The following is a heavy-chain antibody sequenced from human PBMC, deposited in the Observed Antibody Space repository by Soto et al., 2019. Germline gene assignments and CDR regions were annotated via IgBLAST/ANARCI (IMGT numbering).Heavy chain of an antibody. CDR3: ARLHSSSWHWWFDP. D-gene: IGHD6-13*01. CDR1: GGSISGYY. J-gene: IGHJ5*02. CDR2: VYYSGST. Sequence: SETLSLTCTVSGGSISGYYWSWFRQPPGKGLEWIASVYYSGSTNYNPSLKSRVTISVDTSKTQFSLKLSSVTAADSAVYYCARLHSSSWHWWFDPWGQGTLVT. V-gene: IGHV4-59*08.